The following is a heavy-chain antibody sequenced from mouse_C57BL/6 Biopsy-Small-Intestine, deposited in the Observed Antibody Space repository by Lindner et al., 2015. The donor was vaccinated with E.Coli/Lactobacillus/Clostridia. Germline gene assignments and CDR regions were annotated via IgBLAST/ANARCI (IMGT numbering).Heavy chain of an antibody. D-gene: IGHD2-3*01. CDR1: GYAFSSYW. V-gene: IGHV1-80*01. CDR2: IYPGDGDT. CDR3: AREGIYDGYYVYYFDY. Sequence: VQLQESGAELVKPGASVEISCKASGYAFSSYWMNWVKQRPGKGLEWIGQIYPGDGDTNYNGKFKGKATLTADKSSSTAYMQLSSLTSEDSAVYFCAREGIYDGYYVYYFDYWGQGTTLTVSS. J-gene: IGHJ2*01.